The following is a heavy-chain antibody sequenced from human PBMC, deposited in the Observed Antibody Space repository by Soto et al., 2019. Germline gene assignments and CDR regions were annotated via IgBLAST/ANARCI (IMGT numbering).Heavy chain of an antibody. CDR3: ARMGDVPYSCYGLDF. Sequence: QVQLVQSGAEVKKPGASVKVSCKASGYSFTRYGISWVRQAPGQGLEWMGWISGYNANTNYPENLQGRVTMTTDTSTSTAYMAVRNLISDDTAVYFCARMGDVPYSCYGLDFWGQGTTVTVSS. CDR2: ISGYNANT. CDR1: GYSFTRYG. J-gene: IGHJ6*02. D-gene: IGHD3-16*01. V-gene: IGHV1-18*01.